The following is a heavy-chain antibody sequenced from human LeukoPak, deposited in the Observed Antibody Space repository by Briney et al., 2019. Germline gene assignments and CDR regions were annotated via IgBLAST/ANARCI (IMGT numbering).Heavy chain of an antibody. CDR3: ARLGPAVVVHMQIGMDV. V-gene: IGHV4-39*01. CDR1: CGSISSSSYY. CDR2: IYYSGST. D-gene: IGHD3-22*01. J-gene: IGHJ6*02. Sequence: SETLSLTCAVSCGSISSSSYYWGWIRQPPGKGLDWIGSIYYSGSTYYNPSLKTRVTISVDTSNNQFSLKLSSVTSADTAVYYCARLGPAVVVHMQIGMDVWGQGTTVTVSS.